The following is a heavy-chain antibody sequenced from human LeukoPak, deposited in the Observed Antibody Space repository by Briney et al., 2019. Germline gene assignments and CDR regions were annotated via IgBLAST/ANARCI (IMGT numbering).Heavy chain of an antibody. CDR1: VFTFSTYA. V-gene: IGHV3-64D*09. CDR2: ISTDGIGT. D-gene: IGHD1-14*01. CDR3: VKGSFFPSSENGFDS. J-gene: IGHJ4*02. Sequence: GGSLRLSCSAPVFTFSTYAMHWVRQAQGKVLEYVSGISTDGIGTNYADSVKGRFTVSRDNSKKTLYLQMSSLRPEDTAVYYCVKGSFFPSSENGFDSWGQGTLVTVSS.